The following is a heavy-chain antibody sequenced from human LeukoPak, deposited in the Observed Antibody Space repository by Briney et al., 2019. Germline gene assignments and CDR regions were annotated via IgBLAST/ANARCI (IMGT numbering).Heavy chain of an antibody. V-gene: IGHV3-7*01. Sequence: GGSLRLSCAASAFNFNSYMGWVRQAPEDGLEWVAIINRDETDIYYVDSVKGRFTISRDNAKSSLFLEMNSLRVEDTGVYYCARWDGRGRSDGATWGPGTLVTVSS. CDR1: AFNFNSY. CDR3: ARWDGRGRSDGAT. J-gene: IGHJ1*01. CDR2: INRDETDI. D-gene: IGHD6-19*01.